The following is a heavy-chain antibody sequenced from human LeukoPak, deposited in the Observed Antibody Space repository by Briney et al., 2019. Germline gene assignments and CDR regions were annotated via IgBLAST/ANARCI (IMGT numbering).Heavy chain of an antibody. Sequence: GESLKISCKASGDSFTSYWIGWVRQAPGKGLEWVSGVSDSGGSTFNADSVKGRFTVSRDNSKNTLFLQMYSLRAEDTAVYYCAKGSYSFWTGPFDYWGQGRLVIVSS. D-gene: IGHD3/OR15-3a*01. CDR3: AKGSYSFWTGPFDY. CDR2: VSDSGGST. CDR1: GDSFTSYW. J-gene: IGHJ4*02. V-gene: IGHV3-23*01.